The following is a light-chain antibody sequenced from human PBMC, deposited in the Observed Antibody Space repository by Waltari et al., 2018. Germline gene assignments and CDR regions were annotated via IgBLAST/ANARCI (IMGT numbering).Light chain of an antibody. CDR1: QTIGSY. V-gene: IGKV1-39*01. Sequence: DIQMTQSPSSLSASVGDRVTITCRASQTIGSYLNWCQQKPGRAPKVLIYGASSLQSGVPSRFSGSGSGTDFTLTISRLQPEDSGTYYCQQTYSMFPYTFGQGTKLVI. J-gene: IGKJ2*01. CDR2: GAS. CDR3: QQTYSMFPYT.